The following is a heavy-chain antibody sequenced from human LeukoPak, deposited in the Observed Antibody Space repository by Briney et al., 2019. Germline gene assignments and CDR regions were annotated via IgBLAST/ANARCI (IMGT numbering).Heavy chain of an antibody. J-gene: IGHJ3*02. V-gene: IGHV1-18*01. CDR3: ARDLRDPRAFDI. CDR1: GYTFTSHG. Sequence: ASVKVSCKASGYTFTSHGISWVRQAPGQGLEWMGWISTYNGNTNYAQKLQGRVSMTTDTSTSTAYMDLRSLRSDDTAVYYCARDLRDPRAFDIWGHGTMVTVSS. D-gene: IGHD5-24*01. CDR2: ISTYNGNT.